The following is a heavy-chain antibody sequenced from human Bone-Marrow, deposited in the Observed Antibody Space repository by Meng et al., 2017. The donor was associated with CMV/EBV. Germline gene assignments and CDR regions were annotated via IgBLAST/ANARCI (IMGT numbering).Heavy chain of an antibody. CDR3: ARLFGRGWRYFDY. J-gene: IGHJ4*02. CDR1: EYNFTEFW. D-gene: IGHD6-19*01. Sequence: KVSRKCSEYNFTEFWNAWVRQMPGKGLEWMGIIYSGDSDTGYSPSFQGQVTISADKSISTAYLQWSSQKASDTAMYFCARLFGRGWRYFDYWGQGTLVTVSS. CDR2: IYSGDSDT. V-gene: IGHV5-51*01.